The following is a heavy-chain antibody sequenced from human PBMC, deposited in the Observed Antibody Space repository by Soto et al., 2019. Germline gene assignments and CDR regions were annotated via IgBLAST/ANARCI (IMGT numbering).Heavy chain of an antibody. V-gene: IGHV1-69*13. CDR3: ARVRAAGYYYYGMDV. CDR1: GGAFSSYA. D-gene: IGHD6-25*01. CDR2: ILPSFGTP. J-gene: IGHJ6*02. Sequence: SVKVSCKASGGAFSSYAISWVRQASGQGLEWMGGILPSFGTPNYAQKFQGRVTITADESTSTVYMEVSSLRSDDTAVYYCARVRAAGYYYYGMDVWGQGTTVTVSS.